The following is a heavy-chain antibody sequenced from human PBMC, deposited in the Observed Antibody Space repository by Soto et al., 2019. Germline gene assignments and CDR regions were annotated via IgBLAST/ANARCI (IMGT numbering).Heavy chain of an antibody. Sequence: PGGSLRLSCAASGFSFSDYVMNWVRQVPGKGLEWVSVISGSGTITYYADSVKGRFTISRDNSMKTLYLQMNSLRAEDTAVYYCALGPNVLTESNWFDPWGQGTLVTVSS. D-gene: IGHD1-20*01. CDR3: ALGPNVLTESNWFDP. CDR2: ISGSGTIT. V-gene: IGHV3-23*01. J-gene: IGHJ5*02. CDR1: GFSFSDYV.